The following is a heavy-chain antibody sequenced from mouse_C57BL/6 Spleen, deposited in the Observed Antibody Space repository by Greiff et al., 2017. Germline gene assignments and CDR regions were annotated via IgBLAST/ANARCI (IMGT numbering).Heavy chain of an antibody. V-gene: IGHV5-17*01. CDR1: GFTFSDYG. CDR2: ISSGSSTI. CDR3: ARDYYYGSSYGFAY. Sequence: EVKLVESGGGLVKPGGSLKLSCAASGFTFSDYGMHWVRQAPEKGLEWVAYISSGSSTIYYADTVKGRFTISRDNAKNTLFLQMTSLRSEDTAMYYCARDYYYGSSYGFAYWGQGTLVTVSA. D-gene: IGHD1-1*01. J-gene: IGHJ3*01.